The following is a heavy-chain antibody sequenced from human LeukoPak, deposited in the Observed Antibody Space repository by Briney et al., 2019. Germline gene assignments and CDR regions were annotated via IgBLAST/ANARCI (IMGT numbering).Heavy chain of an antibody. V-gene: IGHV4-59*01. CDR1: GGSISSYY. CDR3: VRSQASQLLYPSYFDS. D-gene: IGHD2-2*02. Sequence: SETLSLTCTVSGGSISSYYWSWIRQPPGKGLEWIGYIYYSGSTNYNPSLKSRVTISVDTSKNQFSLKLSSVTAADTAVYYCVRSQASQLLYPSYFDSWGQGTLVTVSS. CDR2: IYYSGST. J-gene: IGHJ4*02.